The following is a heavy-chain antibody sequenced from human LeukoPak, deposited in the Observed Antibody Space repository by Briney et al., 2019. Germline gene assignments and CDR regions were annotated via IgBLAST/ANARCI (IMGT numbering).Heavy chain of an antibody. Sequence: GASVKVSCKASGYTFTSYGISWVRQAPGQGLEWMGWISAYNGNTNYAQKLQGRVTMTTDTSTSTAYMELRSLRSDDTAVYYCARDYYGDYAPGLFLGVWGQGTLVTVSS. D-gene: IGHD4-17*01. V-gene: IGHV1-18*04. CDR3: ARDYYGDYAPGLFLGV. CDR2: ISAYNGNT. J-gene: IGHJ4*02. CDR1: GYTFTSYG.